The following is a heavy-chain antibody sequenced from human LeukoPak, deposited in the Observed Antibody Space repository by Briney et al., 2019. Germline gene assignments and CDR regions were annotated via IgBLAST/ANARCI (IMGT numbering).Heavy chain of an antibody. D-gene: IGHD1-14*01. V-gene: IGHV3-30*02. CDR1: GFTFSGYG. J-gene: IGHJ3*02. Sequence: GGSLRLSCAASGFTFSGYGMHWVRQAPGKGLEWVAFIRSDGSNKYYSDSVKGRFTISRDNSKNTLYLQMNSLRAEDTAVYYCAKVPTGTADAFDTWGQGTMVTVSS. CDR2: IRSDGSNK. CDR3: AKVPTGTADAFDT.